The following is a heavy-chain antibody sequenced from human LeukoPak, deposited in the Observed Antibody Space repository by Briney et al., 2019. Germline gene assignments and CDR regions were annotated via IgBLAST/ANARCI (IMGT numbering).Heavy chain of an antibody. D-gene: IGHD4-17*01. Sequence: ASVKVSCKASSYTFTSYGISWVRQAPGQGLEWMGWISAYNGNTNYAQKLQGRVTMTTDTSTSTAYMELRSLRSDDTAVYYCARWATTVTTPSFDYWGQGTLVTVSS. CDR3: ARWATTVTTPSFDY. CDR1: SYTFTSYG. CDR2: ISAYNGNT. J-gene: IGHJ4*02. V-gene: IGHV1-18*01.